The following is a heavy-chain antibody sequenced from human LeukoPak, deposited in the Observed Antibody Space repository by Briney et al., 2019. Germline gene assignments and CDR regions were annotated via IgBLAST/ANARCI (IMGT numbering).Heavy chain of an antibody. V-gene: IGHV4-59*01. D-gene: IGHD6-19*01. J-gene: IGHJ4*02. Sequence: PSETLSLTCTVSGGSINSDSWSWIRQPPGKGLVWIGYVYSTGSTNYNPSLSSRVSISIDTSKNQFSLKLTSVTAADTAVYYCAKVGAVADTQGMGYFDYWGQGTLVTVSS. CDR3: AKVGAVADTQGMGYFDY. CDR1: GGSINSDS. CDR2: VYSTGST.